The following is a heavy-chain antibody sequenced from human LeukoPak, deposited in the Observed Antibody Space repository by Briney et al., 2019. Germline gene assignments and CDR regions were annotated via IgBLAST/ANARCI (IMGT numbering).Heavy chain of an antibody. CDR1: GYSFTSYW. V-gene: IGHV5-51*01. D-gene: IGHD6-19*01. CDR3: ARQDSSGWYGGLDFDY. Sequence: GESLKISCKGSGYSFTSYWIGWVRQMPGKGLEWMGIICPGDSDTRYSPSFQGQVTISADKSISTAYLQWSSLKASDTAMYYCARQDSSGWYGGLDFDYWGQGTLVTVSS. J-gene: IGHJ4*02. CDR2: ICPGDSDT.